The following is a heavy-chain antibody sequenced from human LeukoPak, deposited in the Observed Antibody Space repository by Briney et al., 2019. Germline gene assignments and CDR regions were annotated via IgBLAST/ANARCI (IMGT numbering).Heavy chain of an antibody. D-gene: IGHD6-13*01. CDR2: ISYDGSNK. Sequence: GGSLRLSCSASGFTFSSYGMHWVRQAPGKGLEWVAVISYDGSNKYYADSVKGSFTSSRDNSKNTLYLQMNSMRAEDTAVYYCAKGGKAAAGKPWGYFDYWGQGTLVTVSS. CDR1: GFTFSSYG. CDR3: AKGGKAAAGKPWGYFDY. J-gene: IGHJ4*02. V-gene: IGHV3-30*18.